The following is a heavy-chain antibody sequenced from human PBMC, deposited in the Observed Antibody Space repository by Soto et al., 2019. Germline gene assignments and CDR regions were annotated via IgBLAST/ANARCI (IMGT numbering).Heavy chain of an antibody. V-gene: IGHV3-21*01. D-gene: IGHD2-2*01. CDR2: ISSSSSYI. J-gene: IGHJ4*02. CDR3: ARDKELVVPAAIDY. CDR1: GFTFSSYS. Sequence: GGSLRLSCAASGFTFSSYSMNWVRQAPGKGLEWVSSISSSSSYIYYADSVKGRFTISRDNAKNSLYLQMNSLRAEDTAVYYCARDKELVVPAAIDYWGQGTLFTVSS.